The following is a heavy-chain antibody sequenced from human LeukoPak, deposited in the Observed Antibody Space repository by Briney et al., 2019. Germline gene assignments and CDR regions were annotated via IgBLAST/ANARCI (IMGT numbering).Heavy chain of an antibody. CDR1: GFTFSSYG. Sequence: GRSLRLSCAASGFTFSSYGMHWVRQAPGKGLEWVAVISYDGSNKYHADSVKGRFTISRDNSNNTLYLQMNSLRAEDTAVYYCARDTQETYYYDSSGYFTFDIWGQGTMVTVSS. J-gene: IGHJ3*02. CDR3: ARDTQETYYYDSSGYFTFDI. V-gene: IGHV3-30*03. CDR2: ISYDGSNK. D-gene: IGHD3-22*01.